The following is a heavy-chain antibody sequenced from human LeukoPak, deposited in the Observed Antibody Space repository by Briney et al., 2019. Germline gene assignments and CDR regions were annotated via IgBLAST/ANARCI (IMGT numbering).Heavy chain of an antibody. CDR3: ARDRSRYYGSGSPLMYYGMDV. Sequence: PSQTLSLTCTVSGGSISSGGYYWSWIRQPPGKGLEWIGSIYYSGSTYYNPSLKSRVTISVDTSKNQFSLKLSSVTAADTAVYYCARDRSRYYGSGSPLMYYGMDVWGQGTTVTVSS. CDR2: IYYSGST. D-gene: IGHD3-10*01. V-gene: IGHV4-39*07. J-gene: IGHJ6*02. CDR1: GGSISSGGYY.